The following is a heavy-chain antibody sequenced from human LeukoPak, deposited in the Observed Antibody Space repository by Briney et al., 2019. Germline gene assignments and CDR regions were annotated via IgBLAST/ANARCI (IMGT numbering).Heavy chain of an antibody. D-gene: IGHD2-2*01. J-gene: IGHJ4*02. CDR2: IYHSGST. Sequence: PSETLSLTCTVSGGSISSGGYYWSWIRQPPGKGLEWIGYIYHSGSTYYNPSLESRVTISVDRSKNQFSLKLSSVTAADTAVYYCAREGESTSPFDYWGQGTLVTVSS. CDR3: AREGESTSPFDY. CDR1: GGSISSGGYY. V-gene: IGHV4-30-2*01.